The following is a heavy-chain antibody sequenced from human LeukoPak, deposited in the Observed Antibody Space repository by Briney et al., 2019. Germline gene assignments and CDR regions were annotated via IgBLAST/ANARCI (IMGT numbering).Heavy chain of an antibody. J-gene: IGHJ4*02. Sequence: GGSLRLSCVASGFTFSSYAMHWVRQAPGKGLEWVSYISSFSGTINYADSVKGRFTISRDNAQNSLYLQMNSLRAEDTAVYYCARDQGGVGYWGQGTLVTVSS. V-gene: IGHV3-48*01. CDR3: ARDQGGVGY. D-gene: IGHD3-16*01. CDR1: GFTFSSYA. CDR2: ISSFSGTI.